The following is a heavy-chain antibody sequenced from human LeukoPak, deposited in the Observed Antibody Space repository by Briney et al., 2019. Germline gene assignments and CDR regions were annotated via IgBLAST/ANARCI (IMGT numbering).Heavy chain of an antibody. D-gene: IGHD6-19*01. J-gene: IGHJ4*02. Sequence: SETLSLTCTVSGGSISSGGYSWSWIRQPAGKGLEWIGHIHTSGSTNYNPSLKSRVTISVDTSKNQFSLEPYSVTAADTAVYYCARDPHVAVAGYDYWGRGTLVTVSS. CDR2: IHTSGST. CDR1: GGSISSGGYS. V-gene: IGHV4-61*09. CDR3: ARDPHVAVAGYDY.